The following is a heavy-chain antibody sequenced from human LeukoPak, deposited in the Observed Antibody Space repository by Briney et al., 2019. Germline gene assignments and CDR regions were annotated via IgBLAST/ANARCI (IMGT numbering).Heavy chain of an antibody. V-gene: IGHV4-4*07. CDR2: ITSSRTT. J-gene: IGHJ4*02. Sequence: SETLSLTCTVSGGPISSYYWNWIRQPAGKGLEWIGRITSSRTTNYNPSPKSRLTMSVDTSKNQFSLRLSSVTAADTAVYYCATQTEYYFDYWGQGTLVTVSS. CDR3: ATQTEYYFDY. CDR1: GGPISSYY.